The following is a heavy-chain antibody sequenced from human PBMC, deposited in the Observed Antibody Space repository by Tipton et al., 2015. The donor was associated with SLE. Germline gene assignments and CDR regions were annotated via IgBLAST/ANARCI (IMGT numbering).Heavy chain of an antibody. J-gene: IGHJ6*03. CDR1: GGSISSYY. V-gene: IGHV4-59*01. Sequence: GLVKPSETLSLTCTVSGGSISSYYWSWIRQPPGKGLEWIGYIYYSGSTNYNPSLKSRVTISVDTSKNQFSLKLSSVTAADTAVYYCARATGGADYYYYYMDVWGKGTTVTVSS. CDR3: ARATGGADYYYYYMDV. D-gene: IGHD7-27*01. CDR2: IYYSGST.